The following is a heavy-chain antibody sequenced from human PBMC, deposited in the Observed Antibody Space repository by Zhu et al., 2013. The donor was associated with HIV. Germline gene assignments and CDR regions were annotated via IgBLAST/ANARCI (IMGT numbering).Heavy chain of an antibody. J-gene: IGHJ6*02. D-gene: IGHD4-17*01. CDR2: VDPGDGET. Sequence: EVQLVQSGAEVRKPGATVTISCKVSGYTFTDFYMYWIQQAPGKGLEWVGFVDPGDGETIFAEKFQGRVTMTRNTSISTAYMELSSLRSEDTAVYYCARGGDYGDAKLLDYYYGMDVWGQGP. CDR3: ARGGDYGDAKLLDYYYGMDV. CDR1: GYTFTDFY. V-gene: IGHV1-69-2*01.